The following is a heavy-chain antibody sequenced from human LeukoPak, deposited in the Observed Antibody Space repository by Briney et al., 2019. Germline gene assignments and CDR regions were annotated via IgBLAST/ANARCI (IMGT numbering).Heavy chain of an antibody. CDR3: ARRSTYYYDSSGSPDY. CDR2: IYYSGST. V-gene: IGHV4-39*01. D-gene: IGHD3-22*01. Sequence: PSETLSLTCTVSGGSISSSSYYWGWIRQPPGKGLEWIGSIYYSGSTYYNPSLKRRVTISVDTSKNQFSLKLSSVTAADTAVYYCARRSTYYYDSSGSPDYWGQGTLVTVSS. CDR1: GGSISSSSYY. J-gene: IGHJ4*02.